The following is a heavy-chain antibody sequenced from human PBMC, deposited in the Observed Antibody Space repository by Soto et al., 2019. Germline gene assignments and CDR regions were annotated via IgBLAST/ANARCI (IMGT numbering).Heavy chain of an antibody. CDR3: AREGRLAAAGRFDY. V-gene: IGHV4-31*03. CDR1: GGSISSGDYY. D-gene: IGHD6-13*01. Sequence: SETLSLTCTVSGGSISSGDYYWSWIRQVPGKGLEWIGYIYYSGSTYYNPSLESRLAMSVDTSKYQFSLKLSSVTAADTAIYYCAREGRLAAAGRFDYWGPGTLVTVSS. CDR2: IYYSGST. J-gene: IGHJ4*02.